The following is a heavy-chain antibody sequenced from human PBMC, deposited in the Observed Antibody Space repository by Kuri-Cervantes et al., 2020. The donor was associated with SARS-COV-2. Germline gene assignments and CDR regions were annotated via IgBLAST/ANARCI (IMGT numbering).Heavy chain of an antibody. CDR2: IYYSGST. CDR1: GGSISSSSYY. V-gene: IGHV4-39*01. J-gene: IGHJ6*03. D-gene: IGHD3-3*01. CDR3: ARGPRDFWSGYYDYYYIDV. Sequence: GSLRLSCTVSGGSISSSSYYWGWIRQPPGKGLEWIGSIYYSGSTYYNPSLKSRVTISVDTSKNQFSLKLSSVTAADTAVYYCARGPRDFWSGYYDYYYIDVWGEGTTVTVSS.